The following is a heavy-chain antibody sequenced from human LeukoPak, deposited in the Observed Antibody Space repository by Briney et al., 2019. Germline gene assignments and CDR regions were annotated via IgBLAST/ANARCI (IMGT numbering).Heavy chain of an antibody. CDR1: GFTFSTYW. Sequence: GGSLRLSCAASGFTFSTYWMSWVRQAPGKGLEWVANIKQDGSVKYYVDSVKGRFTISRDNAKNSLYLQMNSLRAEDTAMCYCARDSAGNDYWGQGTLVTVSS. V-gene: IGHV3-7*01. CDR3: ARDSAGNDY. CDR2: IKQDGSVK. D-gene: IGHD6-13*01. J-gene: IGHJ4*02.